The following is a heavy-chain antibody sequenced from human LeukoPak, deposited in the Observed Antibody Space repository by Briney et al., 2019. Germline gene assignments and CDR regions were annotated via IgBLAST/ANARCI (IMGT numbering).Heavy chain of an antibody. D-gene: IGHD5-24*01. CDR2: MNTDGTST. CDR1: GFIVSSNF. J-gene: IGHJ4*02. V-gene: IGHV3-74*01. Sequence: GGSLRLSCAASGFIVSSNFMSWVRLAPGKGLVWVSRMNTDGTSTTYADSVKGRFTISRDNAKNTLYLQMNSLRVEDTAVYYCARDPRNGHNLDFDYWGQGTLVTVSS. CDR3: ARDPRNGHNLDFDY.